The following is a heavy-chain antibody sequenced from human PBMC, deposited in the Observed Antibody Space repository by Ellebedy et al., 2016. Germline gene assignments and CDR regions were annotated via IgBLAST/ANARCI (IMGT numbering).Heavy chain of an antibody. Sequence: SETLSLTCTVSGDSISSNGWGWVRQPPEKGLEWIGFIGYNSGNSNYNPALKSRVTISGDTSKNQFSLKLSSVTAADTAVYYCARHPLPLYYDSSGYYYDYWGQGTLVTVSS. D-gene: IGHD3-22*01. J-gene: IGHJ4*02. V-gene: IGHV4-59*01. CDR2: IGYNSGNS. CDR1: GDSISSNG. CDR3: ARHPLPLYYDSSGYYYDY.